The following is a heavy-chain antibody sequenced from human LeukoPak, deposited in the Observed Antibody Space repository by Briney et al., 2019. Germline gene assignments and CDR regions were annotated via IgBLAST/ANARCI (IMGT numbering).Heavy chain of an antibody. CDR1: GFTFSDYA. D-gene: IGHD2-15*01. CDR3: AKDLSGYCSGGSCYSGLDY. J-gene: IGHJ4*02. Sequence: GGSLRLSCAASGFTFSDYAMHWVRQAPGKGLEWVTFIRYDGNNKYYADSVKGRFTISRDNSKNTLYLQMNSLRAEDTAVYYCAKDLSGYCSGGSCYSGLDYWGQGTLVTVSS. CDR2: IRYDGNNK. V-gene: IGHV3-30*02.